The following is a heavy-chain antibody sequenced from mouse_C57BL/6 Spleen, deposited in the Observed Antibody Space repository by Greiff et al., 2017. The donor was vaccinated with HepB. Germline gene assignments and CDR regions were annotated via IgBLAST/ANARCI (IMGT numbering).Heavy chain of an antibody. V-gene: IGHV5-16*01. CDR2: INYDGSST. CDR1: GFTFSDYY. D-gene: IGHD2-4*01. J-gene: IGHJ1*03. Sequence: EVKLVESEGGLVQPGSSMKLSCTASGFTFSDYYMAWVRQVPEKGLEWVANINYDGSSTYYLDSLKSRFIISRDNAKNILYLQMSSLKSEDTATYYCARWDYEWYFDVWGTGTTVTVSS. CDR3: ARWDYEWYFDV.